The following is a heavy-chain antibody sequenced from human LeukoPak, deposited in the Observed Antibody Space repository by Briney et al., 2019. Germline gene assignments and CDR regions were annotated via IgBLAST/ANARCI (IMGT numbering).Heavy chain of an antibody. Sequence: GGSLRLSCTVSGFTVSTNSMSWVRQAPGKGLEWFSFIYSDNTHYSDSVKGRFTISRDNFKNTLYLQMNSLRAEDTAVYYCARRAGAYSHPYDYWGQGTLVTVSS. CDR3: ARRAGAYSHPYDY. V-gene: IGHV3-66*04. D-gene: IGHD4/OR15-4a*01. CDR1: GFTVSTNS. J-gene: IGHJ4*02. CDR2: IYSDNT.